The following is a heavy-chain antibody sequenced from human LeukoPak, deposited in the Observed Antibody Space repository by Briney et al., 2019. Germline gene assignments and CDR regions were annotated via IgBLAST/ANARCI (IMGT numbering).Heavy chain of an antibody. Sequence: GGSLRLSCAASGFTFSSYWMHWVRQAPGKGLVWVSRINSDGSSTSYADSVKGRFTISRDNAKNTLYLQMNSLRAEDTAVYYCAVGVYYDSSGLDYWGQGTLVTVSS. D-gene: IGHD3-22*01. V-gene: IGHV3-74*01. CDR1: GFTFSSYW. J-gene: IGHJ4*02. CDR3: AVGVYYDSSGLDY. CDR2: INSDGSST.